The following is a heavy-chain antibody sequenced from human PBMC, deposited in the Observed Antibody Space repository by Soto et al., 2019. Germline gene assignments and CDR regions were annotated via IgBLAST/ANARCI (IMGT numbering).Heavy chain of an antibody. D-gene: IGHD2-8*01. CDR2: IRGSSGGT. CDR3: AKDSLRRGLMVYGSDY. Sequence: GGSLRLSCAASGFTFSVYAMSWVRQAPGEGLEWVSGIRGSSGGTYYADSVKGRFTISRDNSKNTLYLQMNSLRAEDTAVYYCAKDSLRRGLMVYGSDYWGQGTLVTVSS. V-gene: IGHV3-23*01. J-gene: IGHJ4*02. CDR1: GFTFSVYA.